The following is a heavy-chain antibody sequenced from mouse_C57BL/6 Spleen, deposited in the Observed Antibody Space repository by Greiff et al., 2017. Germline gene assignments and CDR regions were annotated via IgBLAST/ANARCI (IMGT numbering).Heavy chain of an antibody. J-gene: IGHJ3*01. CDR1: GFTFSNYW. D-gene: IGHD3-1*01. Sequence: EVQLQESGGGLVQPGGSMKLSCVASGFTFSNYWMNWVRQSPEKGLEWVAQIRLKSDNYATHYAESVKGRFTISRDDSKSSVYLQMNNLRAEDAVIYYCTGGYGFAYWGQGTLVTVSA. CDR3: TGGYGFAY. CDR2: IRLKSDNYAT. V-gene: IGHV6-3*01.